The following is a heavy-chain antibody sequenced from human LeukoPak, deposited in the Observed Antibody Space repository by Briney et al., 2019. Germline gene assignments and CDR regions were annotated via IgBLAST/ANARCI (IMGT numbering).Heavy chain of an antibody. J-gene: IGHJ3*02. CDR3: ARNIWNTFDI. D-gene: IGHD1/OR15-1a*01. V-gene: IGHV3-53*01. CDR1: GFTVSSNY. CDR2: IYSGGST. Sequence: GGSLRLSCAASGFTVSSNYTSWVRQAPGKGLEWVSVIYSGGSTYYADSVKGRFTISRDNSKNTVYLQMNSLRAEDTAVYYCARNIWNTFDIWGQGTMVTVSS.